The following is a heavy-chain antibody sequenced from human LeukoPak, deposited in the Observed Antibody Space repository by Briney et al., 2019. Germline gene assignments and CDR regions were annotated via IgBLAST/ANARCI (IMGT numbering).Heavy chain of an antibody. CDR3: ALSGTYTPDYVYYCYYDMDV. Sequence: SETLSLTCTVSGGSISSHYWSWIRQPPGKGLEWIGYIYYSGSTNYNPSLKSRVTISVDTSKNQFSLKLSSVPAADTTVYYCALSGTYTPDYVYYCYYDMDVWGKGTTVTVSS. J-gene: IGHJ6*03. V-gene: IGHV4-59*11. CDR2: IYYSGST. CDR1: GGSISSHY. D-gene: IGHD1-26*01.